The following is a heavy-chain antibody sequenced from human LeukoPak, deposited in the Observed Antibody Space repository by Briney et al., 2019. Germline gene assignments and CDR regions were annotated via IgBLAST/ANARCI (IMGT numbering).Heavy chain of an antibody. CDR2: INPNSGGT. CDR1: GYTFIGYY. Sequence: GASVKVSCKASGYTFIGYYIHWVRQAPGQGLEWMGWINPNSGGTNYAQKFQGRVTMTRDTSISTAYMELSRLRSDDTAVYYCARDGRRYFDWLLLHYWGQGTLVTVSS. V-gene: IGHV1-2*02. J-gene: IGHJ4*02. D-gene: IGHD3-9*01. CDR3: ARDGRRYFDWLLLHY.